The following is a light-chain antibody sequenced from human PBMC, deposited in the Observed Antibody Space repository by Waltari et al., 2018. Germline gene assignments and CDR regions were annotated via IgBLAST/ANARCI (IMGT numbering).Light chain of an antibody. V-gene: IGKV1-6*01. Sequence: IQLTQSPSSLSASVGDRVTITCQASQDISFNLVWYQQKAGKVPKLLIYKSSTVQAGVPSRFSGSGSGTDFTLTISNLQPEDFATYFCQQGYNWPLSVGGGTKVEIK. CDR1: QDISFN. J-gene: IGKJ4*01. CDR2: KSS. CDR3: QQGYNWPLS.